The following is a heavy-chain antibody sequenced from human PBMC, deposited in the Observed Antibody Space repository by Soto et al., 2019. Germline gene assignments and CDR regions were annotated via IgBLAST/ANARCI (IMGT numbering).Heavy chain of an antibody. CDR1: GFTFSDHY. J-gene: IGHJ4*02. Sequence: PGGSLRLSCAASGFTFSDHYMEWVRQAPGTGLEWIGEINHSGSTNYNPSLKSRVTISVDTSKNQFSLKLTSVTAADTAVYYCARDKITGLFDYWGQGTLVTVSS. CDR2: INHSGST. V-gene: IGHV4-34*01. D-gene: IGHD2-8*02. CDR3: ARDKITGLFDY.